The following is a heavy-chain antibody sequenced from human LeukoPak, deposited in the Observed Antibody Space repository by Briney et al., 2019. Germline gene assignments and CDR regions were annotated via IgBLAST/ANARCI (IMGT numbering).Heavy chain of an antibody. CDR2: ISWNSGSI. V-gene: IGHV3-9*01. J-gene: IGHJ3*02. D-gene: IGHD1-26*01. CDR1: GFTFDDYA. Sequence: GGSLRLSCAASGFTFDDYAMHWVRQAPGKGLEWVSGISWNSGSIGYADSVKGRFTISRDNAKNSLYLQMNSLRAEDTAVYYCARERSGSYAEGAFDIWGQGTMVTVSS. CDR3: ARERSGSYAEGAFDI.